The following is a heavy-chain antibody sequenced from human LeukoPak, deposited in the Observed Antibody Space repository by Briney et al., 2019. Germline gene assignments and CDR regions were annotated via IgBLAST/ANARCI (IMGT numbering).Heavy chain of an antibody. D-gene: IGHD1-1*01. CDR2: ISSNGGST. Sequence: GGSLRLSCAASGFTVSSNYMSWVRQAPGKGLEYVSAISSNGGSTYYANSVKGRFTISRDNSKNTLYLQMGSLRAEDMAVYYCAREGVESFDYWGQGTLVTVSS. CDR1: GFTVSSNY. CDR3: AREGVESFDY. J-gene: IGHJ4*02. V-gene: IGHV3-64*01.